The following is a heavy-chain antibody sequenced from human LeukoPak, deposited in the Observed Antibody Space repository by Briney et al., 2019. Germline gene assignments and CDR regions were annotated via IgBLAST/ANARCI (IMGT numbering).Heavy chain of an antibody. Sequence: GGSLRLSCAASGFTFSSYSMNWVRQAPGKGLEWVSSISSSSSYIYYADSVKGRFTISRDNAKNSLYLQMNSLRAEDTAVYYCARVGYSSSWGLDYWGQGTLVTASS. J-gene: IGHJ4*02. V-gene: IGHV3-21*01. D-gene: IGHD6-13*01. CDR3: ARVGYSSSWGLDY. CDR1: GFTFSSYS. CDR2: ISSSSSYI.